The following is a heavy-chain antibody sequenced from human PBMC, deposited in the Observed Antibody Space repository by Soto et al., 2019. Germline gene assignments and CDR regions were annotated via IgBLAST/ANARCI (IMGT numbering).Heavy chain of an antibody. D-gene: IGHD6-19*01. CDR3: ARASGWYYFDY. CDR1: GFTFRGFP. Sequence: VQLVESGGGVVQPGKSLRLSCAASGFTFRGFPMHWVRQAPGKGLEWVALISSDTSIKNYADSVKGRFTISRDNSRTTLYLQMDSLRTEDTAVYFCARASGWYYFDYWGQGALVTVSS. V-gene: IGHV3-30-3*01. CDR2: ISSDTSIK. J-gene: IGHJ4*02.